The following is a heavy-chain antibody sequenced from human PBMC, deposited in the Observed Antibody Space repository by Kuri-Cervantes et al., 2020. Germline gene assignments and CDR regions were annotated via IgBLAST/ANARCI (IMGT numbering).Heavy chain of an antibody. V-gene: IGHV4-4*02. CDR2: IYHSVSN. CDR1: GDSISRSNW. D-gene: IGHD3-10*01. CDR3: ARGAGAIDY. J-gene: IGHJ4*02. Sequence: SQTLSLTCVVSGDSISRSNWWSWVRQSPTKGLEWIGEIYHSVSNNYNPSLKSRVTISVDTSKNQFSLKVSSVTAADTAVYYCARGAGAIDYWGQGTLVTVSS.